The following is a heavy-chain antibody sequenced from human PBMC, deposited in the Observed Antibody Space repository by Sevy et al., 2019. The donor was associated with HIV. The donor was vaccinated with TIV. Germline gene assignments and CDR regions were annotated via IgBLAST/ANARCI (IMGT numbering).Heavy chain of an antibody. CDR2: IYGTAGVT. D-gene: IGHD3-22*01. CDR1: GITFSSYA. V-gene: IGHV3-23*01. J-gene: IGHJ3*02. CDR3: AGGRYDSSGSFDAFDI. Sequence: GGSLRLSCAASGITFSSYAMNWVRQAPGKGLEWVSTIYGTAGVTYYADSVKGRFTISRDNSKNTLFLQMNCLRAEDTAIYYCAGGRYDSSGSFDAFDIWGQGTMVTVSS.